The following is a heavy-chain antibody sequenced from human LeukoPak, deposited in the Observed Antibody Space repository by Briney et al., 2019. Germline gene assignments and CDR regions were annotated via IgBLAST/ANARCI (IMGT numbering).Heavy chain of an antibody. Sequence: SETLSLTCTVSGGSISSYYWSWIRQSPGKGLECIGYIHYTGSTNYNPSLKSRVTISVETSKNQFSLKLKSVTAADTAVYYCARERGYSYGFWDVWGKGTTVTISS. D-gene: IGHD5-18*01. CDR3: ARERGYSYGFWDV. V-gene: IGHV4-59*01. J-gene: IGHJ6*04. CDR2: IHYTGST. CDR1: GGSISSYY.